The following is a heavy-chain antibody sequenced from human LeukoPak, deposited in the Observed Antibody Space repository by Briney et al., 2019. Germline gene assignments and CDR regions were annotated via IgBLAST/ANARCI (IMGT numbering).Heavy chain of an antibody. CDR2: ISAYNGNT. CDR1: GYTFTSYG. D-gene: IGHD3-3*01. J-gene: IGHJ4*02. CDR3: ARSYYDFWSGYYGVYYFDY. V-gene: IGHV1-18*01. Sequence: ASVTVSCTASGYTFTSYGISWVRQAPGQGLEWMGWISAYNGNTNYAQKLQGRVTMTTDTSTSTAYMELRSLRSDDTAVYYCARSYYDFWSGYYGVYYFDYWGQGTLVTVSS.